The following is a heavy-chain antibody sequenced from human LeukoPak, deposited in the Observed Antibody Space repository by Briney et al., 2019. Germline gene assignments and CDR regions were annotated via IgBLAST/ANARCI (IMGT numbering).Heavy chain of an antibody. J-gene: IGHJ4*02. V-gene: IGHV3-11*01. CDR1: GFTFSDYY. CDR3: ARGDGGYYFDS. D-gene: IGHD3-16*01. CDR2: ISTSGNNI. Sequence: PGGSLRLSCAASGFTFSDYYTSWIRQARGKGLEWVSYISTSGNNIYYPDSVKGRFTISRDNAKNSLYLQMNSLRAEDTAVYYCARGDGGYYFDSWGQGTLVTVSS.